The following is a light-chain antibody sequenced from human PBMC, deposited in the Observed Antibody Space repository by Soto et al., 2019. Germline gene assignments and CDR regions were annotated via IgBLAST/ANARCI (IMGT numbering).Light chain of an antibody. CDR1: HSVSSS. J-gene: IGKJ1*01. CDR3: QQYHNWPQT. V-gene: IGKV3-15*01. Sequence: EIVLTQSPATLSVSPGERATLSCRASHSVSSSLAWYQQKPGQAPRRLIDEASSRATGIPARFSGSGSGTDFTLTISSLQSEDFAVYFCQQYHNWPQTFGQGTKVAVK. CDR2: EAS.